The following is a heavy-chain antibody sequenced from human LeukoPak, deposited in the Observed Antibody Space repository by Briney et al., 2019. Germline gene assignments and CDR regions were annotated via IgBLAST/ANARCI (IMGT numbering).Heavy chain of an antibody. V-gene: IGHV3-53*01. D-gene: IGHD3-22*01. CDR3: ARRAYDSSGATDY. CDR2: IYSGGST. J-gene: IGHJ4*02. Sequence: PGESLRLSCAASGFTVSSNYMSWVRQAPGKGLEWVSVIYSGGSTYYADSVKGRFTISRDNSKNTLYLQMNSLRAEDTAVYYCARRAYDSSGATDYWGQGTLVTVSS. CDR1: GFTVSSNY.